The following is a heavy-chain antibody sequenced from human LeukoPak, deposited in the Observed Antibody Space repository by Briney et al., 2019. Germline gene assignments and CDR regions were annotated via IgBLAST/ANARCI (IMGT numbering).Heavy chain of an antibody. J-gene: IGHJ5*02. V-gene: IGHV1-69*13. Sequence: ASVKVSCKASGGTFSSYAISWVRQAPGQGLEWMGGIIPIFGTANYAQKFQGRVTITADESTSTAYMELSSLRSEDTAVYYCARGRQLVHWFDPWGQGTLVTVSS. D-gene: IGHD6-13*01. CDR3: ARGRQLVHWFDP. CDR1: GGTFSSYA. CDR2: IIPIFGTA.